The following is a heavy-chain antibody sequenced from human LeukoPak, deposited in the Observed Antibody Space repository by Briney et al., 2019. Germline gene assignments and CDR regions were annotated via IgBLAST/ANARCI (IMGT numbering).Heavy chain of an antibody. CDR2: INGDGRGI. CDR1: GFTFSTAC. J-gene: IGHJ5*02. V-gene: IGHV3-74*01. Sequence: GGSLRLSCVASGFTFSTACMHWARQTPGKGLVWVSHINGDGRGISYADDVKGRFTISRDNAKNTLYLQMNSLRVEDTAIYYCVRDLPRTSGPWGQGTLVTVSS. CDR3: VRDLPRTSGP. D-gene: IGHD3-10*01.